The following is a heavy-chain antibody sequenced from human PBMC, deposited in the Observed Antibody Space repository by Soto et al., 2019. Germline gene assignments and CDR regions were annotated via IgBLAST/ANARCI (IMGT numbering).Heavy chain of an antibody. CDR1: GGSISSRGYY. CDR3: ATRNGVDP. V-gene: IGHV4-39*01. Sequence: QLQLQESGPGLVKPSETLSLTCTVSGGSISSRGYYWGWIRQPPGKGLEWIGTIYYSGSTYYNPSLKSRVTISVDTSKNQFSLKLSSVTAADTAVYYCATRNGVDPWGQGTLVTVSS. J-gene: IGHJ5*02. CDR2: IYYSGST.